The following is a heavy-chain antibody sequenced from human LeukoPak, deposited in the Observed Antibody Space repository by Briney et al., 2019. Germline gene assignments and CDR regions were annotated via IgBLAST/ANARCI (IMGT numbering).Heavy chain of an antibody. Sequence: SETLSLICAVYGGSFSGYSWTWFRQPPGKGLEWIGEINHGGSTNYNPSLKSRVTISVDTSMNQFSLKLTSVTAADTAVYYCARGTDPYECGGGSGRYYYGLDVWGQGTTVTVSS. CDR2: INHGGST. CDR3: ARGTDPYECGGGSGRYYYGLDV. CDR1: GGSFSGYS. V-gene: IGHV4-34*01. J-gene: IGHJ6*01. D-gene: IGHD2-15*01.